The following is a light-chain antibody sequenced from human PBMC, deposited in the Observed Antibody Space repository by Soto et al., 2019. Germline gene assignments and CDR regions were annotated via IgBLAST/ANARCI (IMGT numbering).Light chain of an antibody. CDR3: AAWDDSLSGVV. J-gene: IGLJ2*01. Sequence: QSVLTQPPSASGTPGQRVTISCSGSSSNIRSYTVNWYKQVPGTAPKLLIYRNNQRPSGVPDRFSGSKSGTSASLAISGLRSEVEADYYCAAWDDSLSGVVFGGGTKLTVL. V-gene: IGLV1-47*01. CDR1: SSNIRSYT. CDR2: RNN.